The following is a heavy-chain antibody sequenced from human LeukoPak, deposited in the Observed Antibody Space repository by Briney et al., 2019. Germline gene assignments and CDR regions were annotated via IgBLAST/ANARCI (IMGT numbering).Heavy chain of an antibody. J-gene: IGHJ4*02. CDR2: IKQDGSEK. D-gene: IGHD3-16*01. CDR3: ARDTFAGLDYFDY. Sequence: GGSLRLSCAASGFTFSSYWMSWVRQAPGKGLEWVANIKQDGSEKYYVDSVKGRFTISRDNAKNSLYLQMNSLRAEDTAVYYCARDTFAGLDYFDYWGQGTLVTVSS. CDR1: GFTFSSYW. V-gene: IGHV3-7*01.